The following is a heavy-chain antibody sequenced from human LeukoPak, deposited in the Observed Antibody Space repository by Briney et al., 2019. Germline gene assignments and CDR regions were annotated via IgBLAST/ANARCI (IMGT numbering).Heavy chain of an antibody. J-gene: IGHJ6*02. CDR1: GGSVSSGSYY. CDR2: IYYSGST. D-gene: IGHD2-2*01. V-gene: IGHV4-61*01. CDR3: AMAGYCSSTSCYLFPHYYYYYSMDV. Sequence: SETLSLTCTVSGGSVSSGSYYWSWIRQPPGKGLEWIGCIYYSGSTNYNPSLKSRVTISVDTSKNQFSLKLSSVTAADTAVYYCAMAGYCSSTSCYLFPHYYYYYSMDVWGQVTTVTVSS.